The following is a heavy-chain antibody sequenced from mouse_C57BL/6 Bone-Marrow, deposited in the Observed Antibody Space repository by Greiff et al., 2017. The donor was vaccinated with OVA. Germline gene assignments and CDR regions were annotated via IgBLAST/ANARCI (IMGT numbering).Heavy chain of an antibody. CDR2: ISRGGSYT. V-gene: IGHV5-6*01. J-gene: IGHJ2*01. Sequence: EVKVVESGGDFVKPGGSLKLSCAASGFTFSSYGMSWVRQTPDQRLEWVATISRGGSYTYYPDSVKGRFTLSRDNAKNTLYLQMSSLKSEDTAMYYCARHGDYGSFFDYWGQGTTLTVSS. D-gene: IGHD1-1*01. CDR3: ARHGDYGSFFDY. CDR1: GFTFSSYG.